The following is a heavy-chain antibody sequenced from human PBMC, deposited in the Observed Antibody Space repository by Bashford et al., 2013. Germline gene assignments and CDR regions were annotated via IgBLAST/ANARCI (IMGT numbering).Heavy chain of an antibody. D-gene: IGHD3-10*01. CDR3: ARGPMVTLTARGYFQH. J-gene: IGHJ1*01. CDR1: GYSISSRYV. V-gene: IGHV4-38-2*01. Sequence: SSETLSLTCAVSGYSISSRYVLGLDPAAPRKGLEWIGGYHSGSIYYNPSLKSRATLLVDTSKSQISLRLTSVTAADTAVYFCARGPMVTLTARGYFQHWGQGTLVTVSS. CDR2: YHSGSI.